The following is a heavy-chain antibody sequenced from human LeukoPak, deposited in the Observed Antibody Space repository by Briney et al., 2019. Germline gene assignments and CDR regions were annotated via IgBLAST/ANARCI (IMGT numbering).Heavy chain of an antibody. CDR2: INPNSGGT. J-gene: IGHJ4*02. V-gene: IGHV1-2*02. D-gene: IGHD6-19*01. CDR3: ARDYRSGWAEGGYFDC. Sequence: GASVKVSCKASGYTFTGYYMHWVRQAPGQGLEWMGWINPNSGGTNYAQKFQGRVTMTRDTSISTAYMELSRLRSDDTAVYYCARDYRSGWAEGGYFDCWGQGTLVTVSS. CDR1: GYTFTGYY.